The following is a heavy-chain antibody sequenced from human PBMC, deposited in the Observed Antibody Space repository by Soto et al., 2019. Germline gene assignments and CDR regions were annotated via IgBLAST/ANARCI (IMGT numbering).Heavy chain of an antibody. CDR3: ARRERAAGTDWWFDP. V-gene: IGHV4-39*01. D-gene: IGHD6-13*01. J-gene: IGHJ5*02. CDR2: IYYSGST. Sequence: SETVCLTSTVSAGSISSSSFHWACIPQPPGKGLEWIGSIYYSGSTYYSPSLKSRVTISVDTSKNQFSLKLSSVTAADTAVYDCARRERAAGTDWWFDPWGQGTLVT. CDR1: AGSISSSSFH.